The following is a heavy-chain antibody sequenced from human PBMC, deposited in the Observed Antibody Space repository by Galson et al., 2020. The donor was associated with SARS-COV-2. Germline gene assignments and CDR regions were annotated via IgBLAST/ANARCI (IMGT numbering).Heavy chain of an antibody. CDR3: ARIGRTPGSFDV. J-gene: IGHJ3*01. Sequence: ESGPTLVKPTETLTLTCTVSGFSLSNAGMAVSWIRQPPGKALEWLAHIFSNDEKSYSTSLKTRLTVSKDTAKSQVVLTMTNMDPVDTATYYCARIGRTPGSFDVWGQGTMVTVSS. CDR2: IFSNDEK. CDR1: GFSLSNAGMA. V-gene: IGHV2-26*01. D-gene: IGHD1-1*01.